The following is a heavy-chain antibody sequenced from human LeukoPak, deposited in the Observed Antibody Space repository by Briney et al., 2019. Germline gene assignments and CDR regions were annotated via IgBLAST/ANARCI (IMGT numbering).Heavy chain of an antibody. D-gene: IGHD3-22*01. J-gene: IGHJ4*02. Sequence: PGGSLRLSCAASGFTFSSYEMNWVRQAPGKGLEWVSSISGGGSNTYYADSVKGRLTISRDNSKNTLYLQMNSLRAGDTAVYYCAKDMSSGYKAFDYWGQGTLVTVSS. CDR2: ISGGGSNT. V-gene: IGHV3-23*01. CDR1: GFTFSSYE. CDR3: AKDMSSGYKAFDY.